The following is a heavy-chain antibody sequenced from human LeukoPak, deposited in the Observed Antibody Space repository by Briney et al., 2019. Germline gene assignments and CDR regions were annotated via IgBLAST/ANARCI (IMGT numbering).Heavy chain of an antibody. CDR1: VASFSGYD. J-gene: IGHJ6*02. CDR3: ARGFCGGDCYSYYYYGMDV. V-gene: IGHV4-34*01. D-gene: IGHD2-21*02. CDR2: INHSGST. Sequence: SETLSLTCAVYVASFSGYDWSWIRQPPWKGLEWIGEINHSGSTNYNPSLKSRVTISVDTSKNQFSLKLSSVTAADTAVYYCARGFCGGDCYSYYYYGMDVWGQGTTVTVSS.